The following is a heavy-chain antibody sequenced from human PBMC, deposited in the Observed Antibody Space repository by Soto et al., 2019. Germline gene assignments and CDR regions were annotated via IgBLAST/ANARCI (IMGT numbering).Heavy chain of an antibody. Sequence: PGGSLRLSCAASGFTFISYWMSFVRHSPFKWLEWVANIKQDGSEKYYVDSVKGRFTISRDNAKNSLYLQMNSLRAEDTAVYYCAREVITGILYYYYGMDVWGQGTTVTVSS. CDR1: GFTFISYW. V-gene: IGHV3-7*01. D-gene: IGHD3-10*01. J-gene: IGHJ6*02. CDR2: IKQDGSEK. CDR3: AREVITGILYYYYGMDV.